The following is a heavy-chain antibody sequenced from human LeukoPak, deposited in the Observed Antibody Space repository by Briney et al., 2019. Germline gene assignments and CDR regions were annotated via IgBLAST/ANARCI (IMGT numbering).Heavy chain of an antibody. V-gene: IGHV4-59*01. CDR3: ATHWAETTGPYASDF. CDR2: IYYSGST. D-gene: IGHD1-14*01. J-gene: IGHJ3*01. Sequence: SETLSLTCIVAGASISSYYWSWIRQPPGKGLEWIGYIYYSGSTTYNPSLKSRVTISVDTSKNRCSLKLTSVTAADTAVYYCATHWAETTGPYASDFWGQGTMVTVSS. CDR1: GASISSYY.